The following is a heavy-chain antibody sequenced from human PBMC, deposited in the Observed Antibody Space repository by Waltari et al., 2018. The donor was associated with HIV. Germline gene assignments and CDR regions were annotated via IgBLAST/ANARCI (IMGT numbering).Heavy chain of an antibody. D-gene: IGHD3-22*01. CDR1: GGSISDSF. CDR3: ARVKAYYYDNSGFYFFDY. CDR2: VSSTWNA. Sequence: QVQLQESGPGLVKPSETLSLTCSVPGGSISDSFWSWIRLPPGKGLEWVGHVSSTWNAKYNPSLQSRVAISVDTSKSQFSLRLTSVTAADTAVYFCARVKAYYYDNSGFYFFDYWGQGTLVTVSS. V-gene: IGHV4-59*01. J-gene: IGHJ4*02.